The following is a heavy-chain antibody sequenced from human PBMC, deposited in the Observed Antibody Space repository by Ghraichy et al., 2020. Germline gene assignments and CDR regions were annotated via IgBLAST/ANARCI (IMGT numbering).Heavy chain of an antibody. D-gene: IGHD3-3*01. CDR3: ARAHGITIFGVVMWELKPTEYFQH. CDR1: GYTFTGYY. J-gene: IGHJ1*01. CDR2: INPNSGGT. Sequence: ASVKVSCKASGYTFTGYYMHWVRQAPGQGLEWMGRINPNSGGTNYAQKFQGRVTMTRDTSISTAYMELSRLRSDDTAVYYCARAHGITIFGVVMWELKPTEYFQHWGQGTLVTVSS. V-gene: IGHV1-2*06.